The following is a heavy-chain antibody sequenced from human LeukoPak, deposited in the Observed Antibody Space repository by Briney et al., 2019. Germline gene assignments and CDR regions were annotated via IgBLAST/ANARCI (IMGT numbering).Heavy chain of an antibody. V-gene: IGHV4-34*01. CDR1: GGSFSGYY. CDR3: ARQRRLYSRSFSFDY. J-gene: IGHJ4*02. CDR2: INHSGST. D-gene: IGHD6-6*01. Sequence: PSETLSLTCAVYGGSFSGYYWSWLRQPPGKGLEWLGEINHSGSTNYNPSLKSRVTISVDTSKNQFSLELSSVTAADTAVYYCARQRRLYSRSFSFDYWGQGTLVTVSS.